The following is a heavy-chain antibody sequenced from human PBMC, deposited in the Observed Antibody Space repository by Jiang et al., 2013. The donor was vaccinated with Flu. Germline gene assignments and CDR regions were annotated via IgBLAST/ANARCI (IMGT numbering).Heavy chain of an antibody. CDR3: ARCTSSWV. J-gene: IGHJ4*02. Sequence: GLVKPSGTLSLTCAVSGGSISSNNWWSWVRQPPGKGLEWIGEIYHSGSTNYNPSLKSRVSISLDKSKNQISLKLTSVIAADTAVYYCARCTSSWVWGQGTLVTVSS. V-gene: IGHV4-4*02. D-gene: IGHD6-13*01. CDR2: IYHSGST. CDR1: GGSISSNNW.